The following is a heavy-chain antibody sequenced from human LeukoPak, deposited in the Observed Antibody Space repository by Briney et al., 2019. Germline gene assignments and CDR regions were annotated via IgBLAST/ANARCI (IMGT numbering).Heavy chain of an antibody. D-gene: IGHD3-9*01. J-gene: IGHJ6*02. CDR3: ARSDWYYYGMDV. CDR1: GYTFTGYY. CDR2: INPNSGGT. V-gene: IGHV1-2*02. Sequence: ASVKVSCEASGYTFTGYYMHWVRQAPGQGLEWMGWINPNSGGTNYAQKFQGRVTMTRDTSISTAYMELSRLRSDDTAVYYCARSDWYYYGMDVWGQGTTVTVSS.